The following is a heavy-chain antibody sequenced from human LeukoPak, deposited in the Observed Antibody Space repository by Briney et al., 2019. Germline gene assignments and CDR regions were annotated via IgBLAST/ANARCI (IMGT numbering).Heavy chain of an antibody. V-gene: IGHV3-33*01. Sequence: GGSLRLSCAASGFTFSSYGMHWVRQAPGKGLEWVAVICYDGSNKYYADSVKGRFTISRDNSKNTLYLQMNSLRAEDTAVYYCARIGDTTVTTSDYYYYGMDVWGQGTTVTVS. CDR1: GFTFSSYG. D-gene: IGHD4-17*01. J-gene: IGHJ6*02. CDR2: ICYDGSNK. CDR3: ARIGDTTVTTSDYYYYGMDV.